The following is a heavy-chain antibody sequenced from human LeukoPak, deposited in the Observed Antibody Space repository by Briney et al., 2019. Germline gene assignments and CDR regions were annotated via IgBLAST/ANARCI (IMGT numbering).Heavy chain of an antibody. CDR2: IKQDGSGK. Sequence: PGGSLRLSCAASGFTFSSFWMSWVRQAPGKGLEWVANIKQDGSGKYYVDSVKGRFTISRDNAKNSLFLQMNSLRTEDTAVYYCARDAVTANWGQGTLVTVSS. CDR3: ARDAVTAN. CDR1: GFTFSSFW. V-gene: IGHV3-7*01. J-gene: IGHJ4*02. D-gene: IGHD1-14*01.